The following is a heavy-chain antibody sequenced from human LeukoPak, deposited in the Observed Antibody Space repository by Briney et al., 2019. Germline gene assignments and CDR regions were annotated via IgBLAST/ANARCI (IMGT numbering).Heavy chain of an antibody. CDR3: ARDTFQPGLIDS. CDR2: INTDSSDI. V-gene: IGHV3-21*05. J-gene: IGHJ4*02. CDR1: GFTFSSYG. Sequence: GGSLRLSCAASGFTFSSYGMHWVRQAPGKGLQWVSYINTDSSDIHYADSVKGRFTISRDNARNTLYLQLSSLRAEDSAVYYCARDTFQPGLIDSWGQGTLVTVSS. D-gene: IGHD2-2*01.